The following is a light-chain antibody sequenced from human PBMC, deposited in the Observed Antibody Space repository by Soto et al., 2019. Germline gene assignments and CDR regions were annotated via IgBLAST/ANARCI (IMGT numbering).Light chain of an antibody. J-gene: IGLJ2*01. CDR2: LNNDGSH. V-gene: IGLV4-69*01. CDR1: NGHNTNA. CDR3: QTWDTGMV. Sequence: QSVLTQSPSASASLGASVKLTCTLSNGHNTNAIAWHQQRPEKGPRYLMKLNNDGSHSRGGGIPDRFSGSSSGAERYLTISGLQSEDEADYYCQTWDTGMVFGGGTKLTVL.